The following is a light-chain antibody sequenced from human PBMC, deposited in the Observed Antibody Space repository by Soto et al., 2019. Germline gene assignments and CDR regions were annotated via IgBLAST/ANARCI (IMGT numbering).Light chain of an antibody. CDR1: QSISSN. V-gene: IGKV3-15*01. Sequence: EIVMTQSPATLSVSPGERATLSCRASQSISSNLGWYQQRPGQAPRLLIYGASTRAAGIPARFSGSGSGTEFTPTISILQSEDFTVYDCQHYNTWRSITFGQGTLLEIK. CDR2: GAS. CDR3: QHYNTWRSIT. J-gene: IGKJ5*01.